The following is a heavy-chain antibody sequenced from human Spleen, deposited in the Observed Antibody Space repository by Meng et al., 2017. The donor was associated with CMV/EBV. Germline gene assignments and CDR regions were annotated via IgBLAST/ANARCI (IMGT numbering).Heavy chain of an antibody. D-gene: IGHD3/OR15-3a*01. CDR1: GFTVRSNF. Sequence: GGSLRLSCAVSGFTVRSNFMTWVRQAPGKGLEWVSVIYTSGSIYYADSVKGRFTISRDNSKNTVYLQMNSLRAEDTAVYYCARLMDVWGQGTLVTVSS. V-gene: IGHV3-66*02. CDR3: ARLMDV. CDR2: IYTSGSI. J-gene: IGHJ4*02.